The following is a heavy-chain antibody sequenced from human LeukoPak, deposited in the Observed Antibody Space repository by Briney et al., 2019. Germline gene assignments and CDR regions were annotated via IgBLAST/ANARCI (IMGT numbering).Heavy chain of an antibody. CDR3: ARGVMGASGWYGGDY. Sequence: ASVKVSCKASGYSFSSYYMHWVRQAPGQGLEWMGIINPSSTSATYAQKFQGRVAVTRDMSTSTVYMELSSLRSEDTAVYYCARGVMGASGWYGGDYWGQGTLVTVSS. CDR1: GYSFSSYY. D-gene: IGHD6-19*01. V-gene: IGHV1-46*01. J-gene: IGHJ4*02. CDR2: INPSSTSA.